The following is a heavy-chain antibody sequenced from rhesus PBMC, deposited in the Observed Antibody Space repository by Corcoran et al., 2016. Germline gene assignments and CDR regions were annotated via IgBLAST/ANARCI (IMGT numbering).Heavy chain of an antibody. V-gene: IGHV3-178*01. CDR2: ISNGRGST. D-gene: IGHD4-29*01. CDR3: ARESVYGTPAGGYGLDS. J-gene: IGHJ6*01. CDR1: GFPFREYD. Sequence: EVQLVESGGGLAKPGGPLRLSCAAAGFPFREYDMDWVRQAPGKGLEWVSPISNGRGSTGYADSVKGSFPISRENAKNTLYLQMDSLSAEDTAVYYCARESVYGTPAGGYGLDSWGQGVVVTVSS.